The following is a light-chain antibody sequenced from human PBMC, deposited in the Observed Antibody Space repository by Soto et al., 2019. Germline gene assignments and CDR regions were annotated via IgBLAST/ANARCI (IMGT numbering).Light chain of an antibody. Sequence: DIQMTQSPSSLSASVGDRVTITCRASQDISVYLAWYQQKPGKVPKLLIYSASTLQSGVPSRFSGSGSGTDFNLTISSLQPEDVETYFCQKFNTAPLTFGQGTRLEIK. CDR3: QKFNTAPLT. V-gene: IGKV1-27*01. J-gene: IGKJ5*01. CDR1: QDISVY. CDR2: SAS.